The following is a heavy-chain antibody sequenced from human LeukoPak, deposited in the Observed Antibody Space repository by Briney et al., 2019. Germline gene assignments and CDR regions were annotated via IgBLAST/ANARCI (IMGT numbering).Heavy chain of an antibody. CDR1: GYTFTSYG. J-gene: IGHJ4*02. Sequence: ASVKVSCKASGYTFTSYGISWVRQAPGQGLEWMGWISAYNGNTNYAQKLQGRVTMTTDTSTSTAYMELRSLRSDDTAVYYCARDRDGSSGWYNKGDYWGQGTLVTVSS. V-gene: IGHV1-18*01. D-gene: IGHD6-19*01. CDR2: ISAYNGNT. CDR3: ARDRDGSSGWYNKGDY.